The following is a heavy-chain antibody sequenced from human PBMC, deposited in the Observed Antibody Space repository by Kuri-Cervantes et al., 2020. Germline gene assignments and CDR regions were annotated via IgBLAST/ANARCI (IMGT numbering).Heavy chain of an antibody. D-gene: IGHD3-10*01. CDR1: GYTFTGYY. V-gene: IGHV1-2*04. Sequence: ASVKVSCKASGYTFTGYYMHWVRQAPGQGLEWMGWINPNSGGTNYAQKFQGWVTMTRDTSISTAYMELSRLRSDDTAVYYCARAMVRGVIQCPGYWGQGTLVTVSS. J-gene: IGHJ4*02. CDR3: ARAMVRGVIQCPGY. CDR2: INPNSGGT.